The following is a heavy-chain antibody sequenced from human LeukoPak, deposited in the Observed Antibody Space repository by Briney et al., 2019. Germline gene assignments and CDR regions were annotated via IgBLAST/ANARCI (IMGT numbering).Heavy chain of an antibody. CDR1: GYTFTSYG. D-gene: IGHD3-22*01. Sequence: ASVKVSCKASGYTFTSYGISWVRQAPGQGLEWMGWISAYNGNTNYAQKLQGRVTMTTDTSTRTAYMEVRSLGSDDTAVYYCARVLSSGYHSYFDYCGQGKLVIVSS. V-gene: IGHV1-18*01. CDR2: ISAYNGNT. CDR3: ARVLSSGYHSYFDY. J-gene: IGHJ4*02.